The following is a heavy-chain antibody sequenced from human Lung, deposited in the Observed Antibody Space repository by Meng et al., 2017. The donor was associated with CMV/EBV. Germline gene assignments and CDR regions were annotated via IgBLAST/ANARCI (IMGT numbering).Heavy chain of an antibody. V-gene: IGHV1-8*01. D-gene: IGHD2-15*01. CDR1: GYTFTTYD. CDR3: ARTRIEVEPDGTKIKYYNYGMDA. CDR2: MNPNSGNT. Sequence: ASVXVSCKASGYTFTTYDINWVRQATGQGLEWMGWMNPNSGNTGYAQKFQGRVTMTRVTSISTAYMELSSLTSDDTAVYYCARTRIEVEPDGTKIKYYNYGMDAWGQGTTVTVSS. J-gene: IGHJ6*02.